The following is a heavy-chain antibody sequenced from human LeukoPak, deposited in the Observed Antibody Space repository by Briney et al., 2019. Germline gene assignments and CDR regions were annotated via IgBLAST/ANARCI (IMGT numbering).Heavy chain of an antibody. CDR1: GYTFTIYG. CDR2: ISAYNGNT. D-gene: IGHD3-10*01. CDR3: ARDPKITMVRGVISPLFYYYGMDV. J-gene: IGHJ6*02. V-gene: IGHV1-18*01. Sequence: ASVRVSFKASGYTFTIYGISWVRQAPGQGGEWMGWISAYNGNTNYTQKLQGRVTMTTDTPTSTAYMELRSLRSGDTAVYYCARDPKITMVRGVISPLFYYYGMDVWGRGTTVTVSS.